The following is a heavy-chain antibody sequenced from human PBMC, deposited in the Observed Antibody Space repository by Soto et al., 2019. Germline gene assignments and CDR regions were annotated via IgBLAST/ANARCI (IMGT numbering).Heavy chain of an antibody. CDR1: GGSISSSSYY. CDR2: IYYSGST. J-gene: IGHJ4*02. CDR3: SRLASYGPSHY. Sequence: SETLSLTCTVSGGSISSSSYYWGWIRQPPGKGLEWIGSIYYSGSTYYNPSLKSRVTISVDTSKNQFSLKASDTAMYYCSRLASYGPSHYWGQGTQVTVSS. V-gene: IGHV4-39*07. D-gene: IGHD5-18*01.